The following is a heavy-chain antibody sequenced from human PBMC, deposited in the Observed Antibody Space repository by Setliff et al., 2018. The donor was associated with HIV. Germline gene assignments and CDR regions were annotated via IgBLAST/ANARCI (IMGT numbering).Heavy chain of an antibody. J-gene: IGHJ4*02. Sequence: ASVKVSCKASGYTFIDYFMHWVRQAPGQGLEWMGWISPNNEDTNIPQRFRGRVTMTRNTSINTAYMELSGLRSDDTAVYYCARQLSNTLESWGQGTPVTVSS. CDR2: ISPNNEDT. CDR3: ARQLSNTLES. CDR1: GYTFIDYF. V-gene: IGHV1-2*02. D-gene: IGHD1-1*01.